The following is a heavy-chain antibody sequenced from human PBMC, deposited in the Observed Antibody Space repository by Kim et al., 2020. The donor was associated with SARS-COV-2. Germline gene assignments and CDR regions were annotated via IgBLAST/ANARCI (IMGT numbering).Heavy chain of an antibody. V-gene: IGHV4-34*01. CDR3: ARHSIQLWYCFDY. CDR1: GGSFSGYY. D-gene: IGHD5-18*01. J-gene: IGHJ4*02. Sequence: SQTLSLTCAVYGGSFSGYYWSWIRQPPGKGLEWIGEINHSGSTNYNPSLKSRVTISVDTSKNQFSLKLTSVTAADTAVYYCARHSIQLWYCFDYWGQGTL. CDR2: INHSGST.